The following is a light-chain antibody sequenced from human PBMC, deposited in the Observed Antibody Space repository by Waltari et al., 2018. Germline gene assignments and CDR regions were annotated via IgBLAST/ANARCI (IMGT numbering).Light chain of an antibody. J-gene: IGKJ2*01. CDR3: QQYYSTPFT. CDR1: QSILYTSNNRNY. CDR2: WAS. V-gene: IGKV4-1*01. Sequence: QSILYTSNNRNYLAWFQQKPGQPPKLLIYWASTREAGVPDRFSGSGSGTEFTLTISSLQAEDVAVYYCQQYYSTPFTFGQGTKLEI.